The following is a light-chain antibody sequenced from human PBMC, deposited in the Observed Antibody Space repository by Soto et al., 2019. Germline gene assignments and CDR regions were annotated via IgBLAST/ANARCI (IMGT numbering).Light chain of an antibody. CDR3: QQRSNWPRLT. Sequence: EIVLTQSPATLSSSPGERATLSCRASQSVSSYLAWYQQKPGQAPRLLIYDASNRATGIPARFSGSGSGTDFTLTISSLEPEDFAVYYCQQRSNWPRLTLGGGTKVDIK. CDR1: QSVSSY. CDR2: DAS. V-gene: IGKV3-11*01. J-gene: IGKJ4*01.